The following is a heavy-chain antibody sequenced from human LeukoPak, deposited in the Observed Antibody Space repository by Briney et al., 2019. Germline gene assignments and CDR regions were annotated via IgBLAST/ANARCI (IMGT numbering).Heavy chain of an antibody. Sequence: ASVKVSCKASGYTYTSYDINWVRQATGRGLEWMGWMNPNSGNTGYAQKFQGRVTMTRNTSISTAYMELSSLRSEDTAVYYCARDLVITGFDYWGQGTLVTVSS. CDR3: ARDLVITGFDY. V-gene: IGHV1-8*01. CDR2: MNPNSGNT. D-gene: IGHD3-22*01. J-gene: IGHJ4*02. CDR1: GYTYTSYD.